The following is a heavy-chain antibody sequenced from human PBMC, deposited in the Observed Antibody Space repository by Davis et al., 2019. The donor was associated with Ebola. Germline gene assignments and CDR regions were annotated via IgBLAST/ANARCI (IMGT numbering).Heavy chain of an antibody. CDR2: ISYHGKNK. CDR1: GFTFSSYG. V-gene: IGHV3-30*18. CDR3: AKGSVTIFGVAPDYYGMDV. J-gene: IGHJ6*04. Sequence: GESLKISCAASGFTFSSYGMHWVRQAPGEGLEWVAVISYHGKNKYYADSVKGRFTISRDNSKNTLYLQMNSLRAEDTAVYYCAKGSVTIFGVAPDYYGMDVWGKGTTVTVSS. D-gene: IGHD3-3*01.